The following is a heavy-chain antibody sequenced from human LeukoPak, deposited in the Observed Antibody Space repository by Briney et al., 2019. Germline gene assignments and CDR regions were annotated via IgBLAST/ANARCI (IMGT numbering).Heavy chain of an antibody. D-gene: IGHD3-22*01. CDR1: GGTFSSYA. CDR3: AGSGYYDSSGSAYYGMDV. CDR2: IIPIFGIA. Sequence: ASVKVSCKASGGTFSSYAISWVRQAPGQGLEWMGGIIPIFGIANYAQKFQGRVTITADKSTSTAYMELSSLRSEDTAVYYCAGSGYYDSSGSAYYGMDVWGQGTTVTVSS. V-gene: IGHV1-69*10. J-gene: IGHJ6*02.